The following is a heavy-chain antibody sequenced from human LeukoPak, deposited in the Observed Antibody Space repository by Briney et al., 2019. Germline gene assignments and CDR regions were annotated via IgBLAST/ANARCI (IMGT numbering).Heavy chain of an antibody. Sequence: SETLSLTCTVSTGSLTSGGYSWNWIRQAPGKGLEWIGYIHHNGNTYSNPSLKSRVTMSLDTSKNQFSLKLSSATAADTAIYYCARDDGDYAYYFDSWGQGALVTVSS. CDR3: ARDDGDYAYYFDS. D-gene: IGHD4-17*01. J-gene: IGHJ4*02. CDR1: TGSLTSGGYS. CDR2: IHHNGNT. V-gene: IGHV4-30-2*01.